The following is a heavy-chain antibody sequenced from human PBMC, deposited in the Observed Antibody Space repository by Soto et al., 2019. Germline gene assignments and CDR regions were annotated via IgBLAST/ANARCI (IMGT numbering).Heavy chain of an antibody. CDR3: ARVASQNYDFWSGYEDY. D-gene: IGHD3-3*01. Sequence: PSETLSLTCTVSGGSISSGDYYWSWIRQPPGKGLEWIGYIYYSGSTYYNPSLKSRVTISVDTSKNQFSLKLSSVTAADTAVYYCARVASQNYDFWSGYEDYWGQGTLVTAPQ. CDR1: GGSISSGDYY. V-gene: IGHV4-30-4*01. J-gene: IGHJ4*02. CDR2: IYYSGST.